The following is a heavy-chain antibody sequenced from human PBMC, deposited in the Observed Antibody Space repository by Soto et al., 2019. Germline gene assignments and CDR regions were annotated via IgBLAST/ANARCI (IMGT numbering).Heavy chain of an antibody. CDR1: GYTFTSYG. Sequence: SVKVSCKASGYTFTSYGISWVRQAPGRGLEWMGGIIPIFGTANYAQKFQGRVTITADESTSTAYMELSSLRSEDTAVYYCARDRSYTTKDYYYYGMDVWGQGTTVTVSS. V-gene: IGHV1-69*13. J-gene: IGHJ6*02. D-gene: IGHD1-26*01. CDR2: IIPIFGTA. CDR3: ARDRSYTTKDYYYYGMDV.